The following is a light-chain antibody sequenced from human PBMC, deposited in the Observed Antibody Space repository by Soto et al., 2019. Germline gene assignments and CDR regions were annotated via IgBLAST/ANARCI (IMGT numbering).Light chain of an antibody. Sequence: EIVMTQSPATLSMSPGERARLSCRASQSISTKVAWYQQKPGQAPRLLIYGASTRATGVPARFSGSGSGTEFTLSISSLQSEHFAVYYCQQYNSWPLTFGGGTKVEIK. CDR3: QQYNSWPLT. CDR1: QSISTK. CDR2: GAS. J-gene: IGKJ4*01. V-gene: IGKV3-15*01.